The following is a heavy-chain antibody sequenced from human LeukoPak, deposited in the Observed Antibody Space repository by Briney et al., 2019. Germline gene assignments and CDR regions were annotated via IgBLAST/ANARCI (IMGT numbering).Heavy chain of an antibody. CDR1: GSTFTSYG. CDR3: ACAYGSGWYEPVEYFQH. J-gene: IGHJ1*01. Sequence: SVTVSFKASGSTFTSYGISWVRQAPGQGLEWMGRIIPIFGTANYAQKFQGRVTITTDESTSTAYMELSSLRSEDTAVYYCACAYGSGWYEPVEYFQHWGQGTLVTV. V-gene: IGHV1-69*05. CDR2: IIPIFGTA. D-gene: IGHD6-19*01.